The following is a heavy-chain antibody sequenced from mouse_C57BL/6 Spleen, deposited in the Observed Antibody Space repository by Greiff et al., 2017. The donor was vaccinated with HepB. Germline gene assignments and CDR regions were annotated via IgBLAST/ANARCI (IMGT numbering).Heavy chain of an antibody. Sequence: EVMLVESGGGLVKPGGSLKLSCAASGFTFSSYAMSWVRQTPEKRLEWVATISDGGSYTYYPDNVKGRFTISRDNAKNNLYLQMSHLKSEDTAMYYCARDERGTGTGAMDYWGQGTSVTVSS. V-gene: IGHV5-4*01. CDR1: GFTFSSYA. D-gene: IGHD4-1*01. CDR2: ISDGGSYT. J-gene: IGHJ4*01. CDR3: ARDERGTGTGAMDY.